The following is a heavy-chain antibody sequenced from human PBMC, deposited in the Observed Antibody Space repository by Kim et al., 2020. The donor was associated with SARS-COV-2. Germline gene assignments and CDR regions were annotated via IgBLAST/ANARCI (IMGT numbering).Heavy chain of an antibody. J-gene: IGHJ4*02. CDR2: INTNTGNP. D-gene: IGHD3-3*01. V-gene: IGHV7-4-1*02. CDR1: GYTFTSYA. CDR3: ARADVTTIFEVVIIPVYDFDY. Sequence: ASVKVSCKASGYTFTSYAMNWVRQAPGQGLEWMGWINTNTGNPTYAQGFTGRFVFSLDTSVSTAYLQISSLKAEDTAIYYCARADVTTIFEVVIIPVYDFDYWGQGTLVTVSS.